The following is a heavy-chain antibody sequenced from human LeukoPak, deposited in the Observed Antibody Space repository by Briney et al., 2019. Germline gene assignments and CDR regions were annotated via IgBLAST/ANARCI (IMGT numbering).Heavy chain of an antibody. J-gene: IGHJ3*02. CDR1: GFTFGTYS. V-gene: IGHV3-21*04. CDR3: ARPAYYYGSVPHGDAFDI. CDR2: ISSGSTYI. D-gene: IGHD3-10*01. Sequence: PGGSLRLSCAASGFTFGTYSMNWVRQAPGKGLEWVSSISSGSTYIYYADSVKGRFTISRDNAKNSLYLQMNSLRAEDTAVYYCARPAYYYGSVPHGDAFDIWGQGTMVTVSS.